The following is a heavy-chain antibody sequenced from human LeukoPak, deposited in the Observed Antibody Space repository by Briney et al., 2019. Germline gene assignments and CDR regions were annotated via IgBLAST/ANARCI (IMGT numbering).Heavy chain of an antibody. V-gene: IGHV4-59*01. J-gene: IGHJ5*02. Sequence: PSETLSLTCTVSGASISSYYWSWIRQPPGKGLEWIGYIFYSGSTNYNPSLKGRVTISADTSKNQFFLKLTSVTAADTAVYYCARSGRGLATRFDPWGQGILVTVSS. D-gene: IGHD1-26*01. CDR3: ARSGRGLATRFDP. CDR2: IFYSGST. CDR1: GASISSYY.